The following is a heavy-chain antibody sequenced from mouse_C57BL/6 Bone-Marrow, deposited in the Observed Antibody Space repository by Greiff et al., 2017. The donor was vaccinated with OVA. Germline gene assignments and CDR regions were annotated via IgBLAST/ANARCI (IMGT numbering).Heavy chain of an antibody. J-gene: IGHJ4*01. CDR1: GYAFSSSW. D-gene: IGHD2-4*01. CDR3: ARGDDYGYYYAMDY. Sequence: QVQLQQSGPELVKPGASVKISCKASGYAFSSSWMNWVKQRPGKGLEWIGRISPGDGDTNYNGKFKGQATLTADKSSSTAYMQLSSLTSEDSAVYFCARGDDYGYYYAMDYWGQGTSVTVSS. V-gene: IGHV1-82*01. CDR2: ISPGDGDT.